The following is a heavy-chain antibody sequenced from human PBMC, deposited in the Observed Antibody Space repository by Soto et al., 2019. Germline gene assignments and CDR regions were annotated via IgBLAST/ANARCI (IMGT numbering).Heavy chain of an antibody. CDR1: GGSISSSSYY. Sequence: QLQLQESGPGLVKPSETLSLTCTVSGGSISSSSYYWGWIRQPPGKGLGWIGSFYYSGSTYDNPSLKRRVTISVDTSKNQFSLKLSSVTAADTAVYYCARRGPEVVVYDYWGQGTLVTVSS. D-gene: IGHD3-22*01. CDR3: ARRGPEVVVYDY. V-gene: IGHV4-39*01. J-gene: IGHJ4*02. CDR2: FYYSGST.